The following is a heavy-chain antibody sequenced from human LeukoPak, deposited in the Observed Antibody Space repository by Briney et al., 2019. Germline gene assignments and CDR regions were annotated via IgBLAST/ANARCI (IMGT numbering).Heavy chain of an antibody. CDR3: ATDSVDFWSGYPGGAFDI. J-gene: IGHJ3*02. CDR1: GYTLTELS. Sequence: GASVKVSCKVSGYTLTELSMHWVRQAPGKGLEWMGGFDPEDGETIYAQKFQGRVTMTEDTSTDTAYMELSSLRSEDTAVYYCATDSVDFWSGYPGGAFDIWGQGTMVTVSS. D-gene: IGHD3-3*01. V-gene: IGHV1-24*01. CDR2: FDPEDGET.